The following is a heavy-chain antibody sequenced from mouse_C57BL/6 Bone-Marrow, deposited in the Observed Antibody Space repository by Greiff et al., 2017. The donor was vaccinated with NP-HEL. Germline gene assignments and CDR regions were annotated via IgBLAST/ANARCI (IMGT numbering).Heavy chain of an antibody. CDR1: GYTFTSYW. CDR2: IDPSDSYT. Sequence: QVQLQQPGAELVMPGSSVKLSCKASGYTFTSYWMHWVKQRPGQGLEWIGEIDPSDSYTNYNQKFKGKSTLTVDKSSSTAYMQLSSLTSEDSAVYYCARLLFDYWGQGTTLTVSS. J-gene: IGHJ2*01. CDR3: ARLLFDY. V-gene: IGHV1-69*01.